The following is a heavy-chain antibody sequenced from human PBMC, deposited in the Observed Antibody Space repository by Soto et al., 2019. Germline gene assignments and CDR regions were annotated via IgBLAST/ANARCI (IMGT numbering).Heavy chain of an antibody. CDR2: ISPYDGST. D-gene: IGHD6-25*01. CDR3: ARGAGRGRSGFYYYSGMDV. CDR1: GFTFTNYF. V-gene: IGHV1-46*01. J-gene: IGHJ6*02. Sequence: QVQLVQSGAEVKKPGASVKVSCKASGFTFTNYFFHWVRQAPRQGLEWMGIISPYDGSTNYVQSFQGRITMTTDTSTSTGYRELSSPRSEDTAVYYCARGAGRGRSGFYYYSGMDVWGHGTKVPVSS.